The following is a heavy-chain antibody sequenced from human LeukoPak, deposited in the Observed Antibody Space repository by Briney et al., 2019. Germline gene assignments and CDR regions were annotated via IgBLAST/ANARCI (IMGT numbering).Heavy chain of an antibody. D-gene: IGHD2/OR15-2a*01. J-gene: IGHJ4*02. CDR2: INHSGYT. V-gene: IGHV4-34*01. Sequence: SETLSLTCAVSGGSFGDFYWSWIRQPPGKGLEWIGEINHSGYTNYYPSLKSRVTISVDTSKNQFSLKPSSVTAADTAVYYCALGRATLSSPFDYWGQGTLVTVSS. CDR1: GGSFGDFY. CDR3: ALGRATLSSPFDY.